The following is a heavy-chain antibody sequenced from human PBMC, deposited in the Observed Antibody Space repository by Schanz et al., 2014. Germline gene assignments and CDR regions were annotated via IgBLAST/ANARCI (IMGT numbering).Heavy chain of an antibody. CDR1: GFTFSSYA. V-gene: IGHV3-23*04. D-gene: IGHD6-25*01. CDR3: AKVRYSSGWRGDYFDE. CDR2: ISGSGGST. J-gene: IGHJ4*02. Sequence: EVQLVESGGGWVQPGGSLRLSCAASGFTFSSYAMTWVRQAPGKGLEWVIVISGSGGSTYYADSVRGRFTMSRDNSKNTVHLQMSSLRVEDTAVYYCAKVRYSSGWRGDYFDEWGQGTLVTVAS.